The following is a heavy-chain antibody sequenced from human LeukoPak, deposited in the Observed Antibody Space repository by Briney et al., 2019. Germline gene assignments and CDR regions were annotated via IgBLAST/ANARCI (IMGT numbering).Heavy chain of an antibody. J-gene: IGHJ6*03. Sequence: SETLSLTCAVYGGSFSGYYWSWIRQPPGKGLEWIGEINHSGSTNYNPSLKSRVTISVDTSKNQFSLKLSSVTAADTAVYYCARVEGDYVLGYYYYYMDVWGEGTTVTVSS. D-gene: IGHD4-17*01. CDR3: ARVEGDYVLGYYYYYMDV. CDR1: GGSFSGYY. V-gene: IGHV4-34*01. CDR2: INHSGST.